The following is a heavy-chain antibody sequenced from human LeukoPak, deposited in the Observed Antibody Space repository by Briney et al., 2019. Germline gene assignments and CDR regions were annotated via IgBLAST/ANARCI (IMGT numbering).Heavy chain of an antibody. V-gene: IGHV1-18*01. CDR3: AREPPLNSGYDQTFDY. D-gene: IGHD5-12*01. CDR1: GYAFISHG. J-gene: IGHJ4*02. Sequence: GASVKVSCKASGYAFISHGISWVRQAPGQGLEWMGWISAYNGNTNYAQKLQGRVTMTTDTSTSTAYMELRSLRSDDTAVYYCAREPPLNSGYDQTFDYWGQGTLVTVSS. CDR2: ISAYNGNT.